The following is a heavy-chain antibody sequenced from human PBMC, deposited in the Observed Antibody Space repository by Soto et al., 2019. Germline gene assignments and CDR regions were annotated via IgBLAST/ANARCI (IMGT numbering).Heavy chain of an antibody. D-gene: IGHD2-15*01. CDR2: IYYSGST. J-gene: IGHJ6*02. CDR3: ARDFGGYCSGGSCYSDYYYGMDV. Sequence: SETLSLTCSVSGGSISSGGYYWSWIRQHPGKGLEWIGYIYYSGSTYYNPSLKSRVTISVDTSKNQFSLKLSSVTAADTAVYYCARDFGGYCSGGSCYSDYYYGMDVWGQWTTVTVSS. CDR1: GGSISSGGYY. V-gene: IGHV4-31*03.